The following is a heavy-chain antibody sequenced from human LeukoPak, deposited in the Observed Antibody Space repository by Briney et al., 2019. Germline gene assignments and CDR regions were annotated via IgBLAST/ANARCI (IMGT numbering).Heavy chain of an antibody. Sequence: GGSLRLSCAASGFTFSSYCMHWVRQAPGKGLVWVARINPGGSSITYADSVKGRFTISRDNAKNTLYLQMDSLRAEDTGVYYCARSNQADDYWGQGTLVTVSS. J-gene: IGHJ4*02. D-gene: IGHD1-14*01. CDR3: ARSNQADDY. CDR1: GFTFSSYC. V-gene: IGHV3-74*01. CDR2: INPGGSSI.